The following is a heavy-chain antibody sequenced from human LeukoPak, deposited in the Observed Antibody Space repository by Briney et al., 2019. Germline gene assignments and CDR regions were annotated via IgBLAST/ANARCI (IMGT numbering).Heavy chain of an antibody. J-gene: IGHJ4*02. D-gene: IGHD3-22*01. V-gene: IGHV3-23*01. CDR1: GFTVSSNY. CDR2: ISGSGDNT. Sequence: GGSLRLSCAASGFTVSSNYMSWVRQAPGKGLEWVSGISGSGDNTYYADSVKGRFTISRDNSKNTLYVQVNSLGTEDTAAYYCAKGSYYDSSGSFYFDYWGQETLVTVPS. CDR3: AKGSYYDSSGSFYFDY.